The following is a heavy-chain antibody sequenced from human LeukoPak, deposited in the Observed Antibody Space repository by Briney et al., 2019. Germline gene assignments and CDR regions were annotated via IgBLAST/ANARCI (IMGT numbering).Heavy chain of an antibody. V-gene: IGHV3-66*01. CDR2: IYSGGST. CDR3: ARDSSAAGTLDY. J-gene: IGHJ4*02. CDR1: GFTFSNYG. Sequence: GGSLRLSCAASGFTFSNYGMHWVRQAPGKGLEWVSVIYSGGSTYYADSVKGRFTISRDNSKNTLYLQMNSLRAEDTAVYYCARDSSAAGTLDYWGQGTLVTVSS. D-gene: IGHD6-13*01.